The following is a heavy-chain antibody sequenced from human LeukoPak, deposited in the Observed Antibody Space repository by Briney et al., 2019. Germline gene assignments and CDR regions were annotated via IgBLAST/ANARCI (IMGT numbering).Heavy chain of an antibody. Sequence: SETLSLTCTVSGGSISGSSYYWGWIRQPPGKGLEWIGSIYYSGSTYYNPSLKSRVTISVDTSKNQFSLKLSSVTAADTAVYYCARRPNDYIDYWGQGTLVTVSS. J-gene: IGHJ4*02. V-gene: IGHV4-39*01. CDR2: IYYSGST. CDR1: GGSISGSSYY. CDR3: ARRPNDYIDY. D-gene: IGHD2-8*01.